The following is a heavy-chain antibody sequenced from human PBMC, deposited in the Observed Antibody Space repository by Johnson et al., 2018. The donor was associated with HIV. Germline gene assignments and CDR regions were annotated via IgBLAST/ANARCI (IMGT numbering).Heavy chain of an antibody. CDR1: GFSFSTYA. CDR2: ISYDGSTK. D-gene: IGHD3-3*01. Sequence: QVQLVESGGGVVQPGRSLRLSCAASGFSFSTYAMHWVRQAPGKGLEWVAVISYDGSTKYYADSVKGRFPISRDNSKNTLYMQMDSLRVEDTAVYFCAKVGDASSSYYAFDIWGPGTMVTVSS. J-gene: IGHJ3*02. V-gene: IGHV3-30-3*01. CDR3: AKVGDASSSYYAFDI.